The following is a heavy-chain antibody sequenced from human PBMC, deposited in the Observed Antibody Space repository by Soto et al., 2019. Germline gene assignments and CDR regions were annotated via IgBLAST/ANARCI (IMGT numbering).Heavy chain of an antibody. CDR2: ISGSGDST. J-gene: IGHJ4*02. CDR1: GFTFSSYA. V-gene: IGHV3-23*01. Sequence: EVQLLESGGGLVQPGGSLRLSCAASGFTFSSYAMRWVRQAPVKGLEWVSAISGSGDSTYYADSVKGRFTISRDNSKNTLYLQMNSLGAEDTAVYYCAGRGSGSYYDYGGQGTLVTVSS. D-gene: IGHD1-26*01. CDR3: AGRGSGSYYDY.